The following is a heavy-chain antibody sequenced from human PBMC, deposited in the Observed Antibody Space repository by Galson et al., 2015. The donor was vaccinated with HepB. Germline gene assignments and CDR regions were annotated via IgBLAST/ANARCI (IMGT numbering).Heavy chain of an antibody. CDR2: ISGSGGST. V-gene: IGHV3-23*01. J-gene: IGHJ3*02. Sequence: SLRLSCAASGFTFSSYAMSWVRQAPGKGLEWVSAISGSGGSTYYADSAKGRFTISRDNSKNTLYLQMNSLRAEDTAVYYCAKDGSRIVGATNAFDIWGQGTMVTVSS. CDR3: AKDGSRIVGATNAFDI. CDR1: GFTFSSYA. D-gene: IGHD1-26*01.